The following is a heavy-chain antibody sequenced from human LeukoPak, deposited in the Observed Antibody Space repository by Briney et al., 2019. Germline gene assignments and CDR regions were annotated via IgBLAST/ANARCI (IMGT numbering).Heavy chain of an antibody. V-gene: IGHV3-30*03. CDR3: ARVSVSDAFDI. CDR1: GFTFSSYG. D-gene: IGHD3-10*01. Sequence: GGSLRLSCTASGFTFSSYGMHWVRQAPGKGLEWVTVISYDGSNKYFADSVKGRFTISRDNSKNTLFLQMNSLRAEDTAVYYCARVSVSDAFDIWGQGTMVTVSS. J-gene: IGHJ3*02. CDR2: ISYDGSNK.